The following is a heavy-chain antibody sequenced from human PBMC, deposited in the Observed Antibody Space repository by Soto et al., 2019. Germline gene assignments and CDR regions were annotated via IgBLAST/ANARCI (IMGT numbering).Heavy chain of an antibody. V-gene: IGHV4-4*07. Sequence: PSETLSLTCTVSGDSISDYYWSWIRQPAGKGLESIGRFYNSGSSKSKSYPSLRSRVTMSADASKNQFSLSLRSVTAADTAIYYCARMYNSGFYRPEGDYSFYGMDVWGQGTTVTVS. CDR3: ARMYNSGFYRPEGDYSFYGMDV. D-gene: IGHD3-22*01. CDR1: GDSISDYY. J-gene: IGHJ6*02. CDR2: FYNSGSSKS.